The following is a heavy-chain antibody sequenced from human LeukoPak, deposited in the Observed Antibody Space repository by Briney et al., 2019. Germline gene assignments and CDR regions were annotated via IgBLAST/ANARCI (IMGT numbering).Heavy chain of an antibody. D-gene: IGHD2-8*02. CDR3: ERAGDHVVFGGVNI. CDR1: GDSVSSNSAS. J-gene: IGHJ3*02. CDR2: TYYRSNWYN. Sequence: SQTLSLTCVISGDSVSSNSASWNWIRQSPSRGLEWLGRTYYRSNWYNDYAVSVRSRITISPDTSRNQFSLQLNSVTPEDTAVYYCERAGDHVVFGGVNIWGRGTMVTVSS. V-gene: IGHV6-1*01.